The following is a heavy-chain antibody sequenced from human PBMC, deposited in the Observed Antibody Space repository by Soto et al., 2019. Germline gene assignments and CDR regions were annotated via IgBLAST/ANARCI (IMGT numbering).Heavy chain of an antibody. CDR1: GFTFSSYA. D-gene: IGHD2-15*01. CDR2: ISYDGSNK. CDR3: ARDQGSGLKLTYFDY. V-gene: IGHV3-30-3*01. Sequence: PGGSLRLSCAASGFTFSSYAMHWVRQAPGKGLEWVAVISYDGSNKYYADSVKGRFTISRDNSKNTLYLQMNSLRAEDTAVYYCARDQGSGLKLTYFDYWGQGTLVTVSS. J-gene: IGHJ4*02.